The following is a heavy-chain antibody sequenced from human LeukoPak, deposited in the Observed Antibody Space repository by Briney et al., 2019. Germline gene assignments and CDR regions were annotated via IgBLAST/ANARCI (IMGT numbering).Heavy chain of an antibody. Sequence: PGGSLRLSCAASGFTFSNHGMHWVRQAPGKGLEWVAVIWYDGSNKYYADSVKGRFTISRDNSKDTLYLQMNSLRAEDTAVYYCARETNDYGDFLDYWGQGTLVTVSS. V-gene: IGHV3-33*01. CDR2: IWYDGSNK. J-gene: IGHJ4*02. CDR1: GFTFSNHG. D-gene: IGHD4-17*01. CDR3: ARETNDYGDFLDY.